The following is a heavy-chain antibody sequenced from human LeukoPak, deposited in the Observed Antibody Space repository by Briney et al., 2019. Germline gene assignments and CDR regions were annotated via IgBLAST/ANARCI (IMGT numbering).Heavy chain of an antibody. Sequence: SETLSLTCTVSGGSISSSSYYWGWIRQPPGKGLGWIGSIYYSGSTYYNPSLKSRVTISVDTSKNQFSLKLSSVTAADTAVYYCAREVYYGSGSYDYWGQGTLVTVSS. CDR3: AREVYYGSGSYDY. D-gene: IGHD3-10*01. CDR1: GGSISSSSYY. J-gene: IGHJ4*02. V-gene: IGHV4-39*07. CDR2: IYYSGST.